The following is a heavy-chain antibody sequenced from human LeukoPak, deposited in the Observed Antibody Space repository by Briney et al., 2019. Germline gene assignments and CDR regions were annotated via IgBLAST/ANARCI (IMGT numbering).Heavy chain of an antibody. Sequence: TTSETLSLTCAVSGGSISSSNWWSWVRQPPGKGLEWIGEIYHSGSTNYNPSLKSRVTISVDKSKNQFSLKLSSVTAADTAVYYCARIAAAGLGYYYGMDVWGQGTTVTVSS. CDR3: ARIAAAGLGYYYGMDV. CDR2: IYHSGST. CDR1: GGSISSSNW. D-gene: IGHD6-13*01. J-gene: IGHJ6*02. V-gene: IGHV4-4*02.